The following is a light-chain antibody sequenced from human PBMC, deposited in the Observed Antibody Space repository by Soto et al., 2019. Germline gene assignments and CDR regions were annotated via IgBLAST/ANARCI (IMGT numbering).Light chain of an antibody. CDR3: QQYHNWPPIT. V-gene: IGKV3D-15*01. CDR1: QSVSPN. CDR2: AAS. J-gene: IGKJ5*01. Sequence: EIVMTQSPATLSVSPGERVTLSCRASQSVSPNLAWYQQKPGQAPRLLIYAASTGVTGIPARFSGSGSGTEFTLTISSLQSEDFAVYYCQQYHNWPPITFGQGTRVEIK.